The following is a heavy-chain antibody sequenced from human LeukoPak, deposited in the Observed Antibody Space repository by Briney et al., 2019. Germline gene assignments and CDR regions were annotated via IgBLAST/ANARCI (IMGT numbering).Heavy chain of an antibody. V-gene: IGHV3-49*04. CDR1: GFTFSNYW. CDR2: IASETYGGTA. Sequence: GGSLRLSCAASGFTFSNYWMHWVRQAPGKGLEWVGFIASETYGGTAEYAASVKGRFTISRDDSKSIAYLQMNSLKTEDTAVYYCTRDQTPYYWGQGTLVTVSS. CDR3: TRDQTPYY. J-gene: IGHJ4*02.